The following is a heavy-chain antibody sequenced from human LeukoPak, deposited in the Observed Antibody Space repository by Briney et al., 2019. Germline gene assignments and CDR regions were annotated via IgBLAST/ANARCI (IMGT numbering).Heavy chain of an antibody. CDR3: AKNLKPWELLVSFDY. J-gene: IGHJ4*02. V-gene: IGHV1-3*01. CDR2: INAGNGNT. D-gene: IGHD1-26*01. Sequence: ASVKVSCKASGYTFTSYAMHWVRQAPGQRLEWMGWINAGNGNTKYSQKFQGRVTITRDTSASIAYMELSSLRSEDTAVYYCAKNLKPWELLVSFDYWGQGTLVTVSS. CDR1: GYTFTSYA.